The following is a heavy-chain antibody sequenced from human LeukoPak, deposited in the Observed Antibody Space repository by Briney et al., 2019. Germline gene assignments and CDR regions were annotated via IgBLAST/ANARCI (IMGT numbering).Heavy chain of an antibody. CDR1: GFTFSSYW. CDR2: INSDGSTT. Sequence: PGGSLRLSCAASGFTFSSYWMHWVRQVPGKGLVWVSRINSDGSTTSCAGSVKGRFTVSRDNAKNTLYLQMNSVRAEDTAVYYCAKGHSSGWYSIEFWGQGTLVTVSS. J-gene: IGHJ4*02. V-gene: IGHV3-74*01. CDR3: AKGHSSGWYSIEF. D-gene: IGHD6-19*01.